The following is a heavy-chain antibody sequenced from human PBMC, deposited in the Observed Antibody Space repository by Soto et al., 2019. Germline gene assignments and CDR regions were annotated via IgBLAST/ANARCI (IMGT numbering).Heavy chain of an antibody. Sequence: ASLRLSGAASGFTFSSYAMSWVRQAPGKGLEWVSAISGSGGSTYYADSVKGRFTISRDNSKNTLYLQMNSLRAEDTAVYYCAKADSSGYYSYYYYGMDVWGQGTTVTVSS. CDR2: ISGSGGST. CDR1: GFTFSSYA. J-gene: IGHJ6*02. V-gene: IGHV3-23*01. CDR3: AKADSSGYYSYYYYGMDV. D-gene: IGHD3-22*01.